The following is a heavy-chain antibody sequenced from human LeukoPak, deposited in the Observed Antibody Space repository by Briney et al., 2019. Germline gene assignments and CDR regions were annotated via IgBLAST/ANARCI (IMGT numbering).Heavy chain of an antibody. CDR1: GFPLSSYA. V-gene: IGHV3-23*01. CDR2: ISDSGGST. CDR3: AKDSQLRYFVWFLDY. D-gene: IGHD3-9*01. J-gene: IGHJ4*02. Sequence: GGSLRLYCAASGFPLSSYALIWVRQAPGQGREGVSAISDSGGSTYYAASVKGRFTNPRDNSNNTLYLQMTRLRAEDTAVYDWAKDSQLRYFVWFLDYWNQGTLVTVYS.